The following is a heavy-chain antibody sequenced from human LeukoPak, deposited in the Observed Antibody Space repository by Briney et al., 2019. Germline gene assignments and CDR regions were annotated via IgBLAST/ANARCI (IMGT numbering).Heavy chain of an antibody. J-gene: IGHJ3*01. CDR2: LDWDDDK. CDR1: GFSLNTNGMY. Sequence: ESGPTLVNPTQTLTLTCTFSGFSLNTNGMYVSWIRQPPGKALEWLARLDWDDDKYYSTSLKTRLTISKDTSKNQVVLTMTNMDPVDTATYYCARDKVGATDAFDVWGQGTMVTVST. V-gene: IGHV2-70*11. CDR3: ARDKVGATDAFDV. D-gene: IGHD1-26*01.